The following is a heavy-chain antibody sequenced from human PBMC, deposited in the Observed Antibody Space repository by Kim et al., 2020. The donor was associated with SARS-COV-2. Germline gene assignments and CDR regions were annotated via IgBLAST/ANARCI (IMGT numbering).Heavy chain of an antibody. Sequence: ASVKVSCKASGYTFTSYYMHWVRQAPGQGLEWMGIINPSGGSTSYAQKFQGRVTMTRDTSTSTVYMELSSLRSEDTAVYYCARDAVPYWNGAYYFDYWGQGTLVTVSS. V-gene: IGHV1-46*01. CDR2: INPSGGST. CDR1: GYTFTSYY. J-gene: IGHJ4*02. CDR3: ARDAVPYWNGAYYFDY. D-gene: IGHD1-1*01.